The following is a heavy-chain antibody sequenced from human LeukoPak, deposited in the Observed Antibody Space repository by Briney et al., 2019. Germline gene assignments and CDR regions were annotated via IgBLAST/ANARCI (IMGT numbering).Heavy chain of an antibody. V-gene: IGHV3-33*06. CDR1: GFIFNHHA. CDR3: AKDAQRGFDYSNSLEY. CDR2: IWSDKSNR. J-gene: IGHJ4*02. D-gene: IGHD4-11*01. Sequence: GGSLRLSCAASGFIFNHHAMHWVRQAPGKGLEWVAVIWSDKSNRFYGDSVRGRFTISRDDSRKTVYLQMERMAAEDTAIYYYAKDAQRGFDYSNSLEYWGQGALVTVAS.